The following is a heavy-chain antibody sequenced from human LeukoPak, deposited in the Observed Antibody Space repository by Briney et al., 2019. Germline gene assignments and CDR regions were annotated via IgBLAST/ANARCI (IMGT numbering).Heavy chain of an antibody. V-gene: IGHV3-30*18. Sequence: PGGSLRLSCAASGFTFSSYGMHWVRQAPGKGLEWVAVISYDGSKKYYADSVKGRFTISRDNSKNTLYLQMNSLRAEDTAVYYCAQDRHVDDLLTGSPFDYWGQGTLVTVSS. CDR1: GFTFSSYG. CDR2: ISYDGSKK. CDR3: AQDRHVDDLLTGSPFDY. J-gene: IGHJ4*02. D-gene: IGHD3-9*01.